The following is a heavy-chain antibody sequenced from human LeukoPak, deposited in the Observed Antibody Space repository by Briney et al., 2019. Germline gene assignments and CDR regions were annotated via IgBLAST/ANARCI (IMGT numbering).Heavy chain of an antibody. D-gene: IGHD2-2*01. V-gene: IGHV4-39*01. Sequence: SLTLSLTCTVSRGSLNSSSFYWGWIRPPPGKALEWIANIYYREHSLYHPSLKSRDTISVDTTKIQFSLKLTSVTAADTAVYYCARRRGTNAWHVDNWGQGTLVSVSS. CDR2: IYYREHS. CDR1: RGSLNSSSFY. CDR3: ARRRGTNAWHVDN. J-gene: IGHJ4*02.